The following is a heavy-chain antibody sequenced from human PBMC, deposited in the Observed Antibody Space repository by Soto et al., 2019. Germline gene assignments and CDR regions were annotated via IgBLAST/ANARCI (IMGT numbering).Heavy chain of an antibody. CDR1: GFTVSSNY. Sequence: LGLSCAASGFTVSSNYMSWVRQAPGKGLEWVSVIYRGGGTYYADSVKGRFTISRDNSKNMLYIQMNSLRAEDTAVYYCARSGYTSSWTGYYFDYWGQGTLVTVSS. V-gene: IGHV3-53*01. CDR2: IYRGGGT. D-gene: IGHD6-13*01. J-gene: IGHJ4*02. CDR3: ARSGYTSSWTGYYFDY.